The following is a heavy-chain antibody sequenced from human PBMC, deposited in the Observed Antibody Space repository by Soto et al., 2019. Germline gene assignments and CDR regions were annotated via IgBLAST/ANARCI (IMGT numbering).Heavy chain of an antibody. D-gene: IGHD2-2*01. J-gene: IGHJ4*02. Sequence: PGVSLRLSCEASGFTFSSYGMHWVRQAPGKGLEWVAVISYDGSNKYYADSVKGRFTISRDNSKNTLYLQMNSLRAEDTAVYYCAKDQDIVVVPAAMPDYWGQGTLVTVSS. CDR3: AKDQDIVVVPAAMPDY. CDR1: GFTFSSYG. V-gene: IGHV3-30*18. CDR2: ISYDGSNK.